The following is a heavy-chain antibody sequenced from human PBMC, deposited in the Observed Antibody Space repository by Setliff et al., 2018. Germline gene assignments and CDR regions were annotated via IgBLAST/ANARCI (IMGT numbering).Heavy chain of an antibody. CDR3: ARAGRNNYDSSGYYYDLYYYNYMDV. V-gene: IGHV1-69*05. CDR1: GGTFSSYA. Sequence: SVKVSCKASGGTFSSYAISWVRQAPGQGLEWMGGIIPIFGTANYAQKFQGRVTITTDESTSTAYMELSSLRSDDTAVYYCARAGRNNYDSSGYYYDLYYYNYMDVWGKGTTVTVSS. D-gene: IGHD3-22*01. CDR2: IIPIFGTA. J-gene: IGHJ6*03.